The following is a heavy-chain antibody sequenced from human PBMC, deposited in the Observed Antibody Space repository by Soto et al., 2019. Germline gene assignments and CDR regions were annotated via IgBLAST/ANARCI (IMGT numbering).Heavy chain of an antibody. V-gene: IGHV4-61*01. J-gene: IGHJ4*02. CDR3: ASLINAAFDF. CDR1: GDSVISGSSR. D-gene: IGHD3-10*01. CDR2: IYSSGST. Sequence: LETLSLTCTVSGDSVISGSSRWNWIRQPPGKGLEWIGYIYSSGSTSYNPSLKSRVTISVDTSKNQFSLKLRSVTAADTAVYYCASLINAAFDFWGQGTLVTVSS.